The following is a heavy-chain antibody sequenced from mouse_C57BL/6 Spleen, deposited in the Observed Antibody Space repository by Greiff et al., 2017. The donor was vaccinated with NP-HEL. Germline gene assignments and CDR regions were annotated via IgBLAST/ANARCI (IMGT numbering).Heavy chain of an antibody. CDR1: GYTFTGYW. Sequence: QVHVKQSGAELMKPGASVKLSCKATGYTFTGYWIEWVKQRPGHGLEWIGEILPGSGSTNYNEKFKGKATFTADTYSNTAYIQLSSLTTEDSAIYYWSKGAPIYDGHYRCAYWGQGTLVTVSA. V-gene: IGHV1-9*01. CDR3: SKGAPIYDGHYRCAY. D-gene: IGHD2-3*01. CDR2: ILPGSGST. J-gene: IGHJ3*01.